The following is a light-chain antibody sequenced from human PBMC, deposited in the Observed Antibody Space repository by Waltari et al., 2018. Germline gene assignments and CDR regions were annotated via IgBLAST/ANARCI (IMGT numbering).Light chain of an antibody. J-gene: IGLJ2*01. V-gene: IGLV2-14*03. Sequence: QSALTQPASVSASPGESITISCTATSSDVGDFTSVSWYQQHPGKAPNSMIYDVSNRPSGFAHRFSGSKSGNTASLTISGLQAEDEAVYYCSSFTTSSTLLFGGGTKLTVL. CDR1: SSDVGDFTS. CDR2: DVS. CDR3: SSFTTSSTLL.